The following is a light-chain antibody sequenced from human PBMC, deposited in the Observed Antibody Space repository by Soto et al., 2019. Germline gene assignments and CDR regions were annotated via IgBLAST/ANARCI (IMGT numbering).Light chain of an antibody. J-gene: IGKJ1*01. CDR3: MQGISFT. CDR1: QSLVHSDGIAY. CDR2: KVS. V-gene: IGKV2-30*02. Sequence: DVVMTQSPLSLPVTLGQPSSISCRSNQSLVHSDGIAYFSWFQQRPGRSPRRLIYKVSNRDSGVPARFSGSGSGTDFTLSISRVEADDVGVYYCMQGISFTFGQGTKVDI.